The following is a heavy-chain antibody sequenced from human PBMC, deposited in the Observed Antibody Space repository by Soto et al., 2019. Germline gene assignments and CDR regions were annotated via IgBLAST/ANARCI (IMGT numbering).Heavy chain of an antibody. D-gene: IGHD4-17*01. CDR2: ISSSSSTI. Sequence: GGSLRLSCAASGFTFSSYSMNWVRQAPGKGLEWVSYISSSSSTIYYADSVKGRFTISRDNAKNSLYLQMNSLRAEDTAVYYCASDGDYVSVDYWGQGTLVTVSS. CDR3: ASDGDYVSVDY. J-gene: IGHJ4*02. V-gene: IGHV3-48*01. CDR1: GFTFSSYS.